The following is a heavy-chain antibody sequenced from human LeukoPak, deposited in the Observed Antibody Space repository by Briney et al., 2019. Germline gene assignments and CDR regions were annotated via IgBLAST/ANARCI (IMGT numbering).Heavy chain of an antibody. V-gene: IGHV3-23*01. CDR3: AKDGVGWYRGWFDP. Sequence: PGGSLRLSCAASGFTFSNYDMNWVRQAPGKGLEWVSAISGSGGSTYYADSVKGRFTISRDNSKNTLYLQMNSLRAEDTAVYYCAKDGVGWYRGWFDPWGQGTLVTVSS. CDR2: ISGSGGST. CDR1: GFTFSNYD. D-gene: IGHD6-19*01. J-gene: IGHJ5*02.